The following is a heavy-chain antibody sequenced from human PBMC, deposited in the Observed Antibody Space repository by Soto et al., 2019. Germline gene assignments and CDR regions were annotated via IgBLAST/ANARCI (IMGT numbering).Heavy chain of an antibody. CDR3: APHVPCSGGSCHYDAFDI. D-gene: IGHD2-15*01. J-gene: IGHJ3*02. CDR2: IRDGGEST. V-gene: IGHV3-23*01. CDR1: GFIVGNYM. Sequence: EVQLLESGGGLVQPGESLRLSCAFSGFIVGNYMMTWVRQAPGKGLEWVSTIRDGGESTSYAVSVKGRFTISRDNSKNTLYLQMDSLGVEDAAVYYCAPHVPCSGGSCHYDAFDIRGQWTMVTVSS.